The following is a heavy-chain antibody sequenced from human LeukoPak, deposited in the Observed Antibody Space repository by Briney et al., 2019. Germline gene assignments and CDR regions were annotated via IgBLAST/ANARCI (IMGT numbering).Heavy chain of an antibody. D-gene: IGHD6-19*01. V-gene: IGHV4-34*01. CDR2: INHSGST. Sequence: RPSETLSLTCAVYGGSFSGYYWSWIRQPPGKGLEWIGEINHSGSTNYNPSLKSRVTISVDTSNNQFSLKLSSVTAADTAVYYCARRKAGGWFDPWGQGTLVTVSS. J-gene: IGHJ5*02. CDR3: ARRKAGGWFDP. CDR1: GGSFSGYY.